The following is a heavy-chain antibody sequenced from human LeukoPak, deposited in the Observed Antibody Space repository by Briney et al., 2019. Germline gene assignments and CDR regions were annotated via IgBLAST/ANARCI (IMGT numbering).Heavy chain of an antibody. CDR3: AKNGMYHFDY. Sequence: NASETLSLTCTVSGGSISSSSYYWGWIRQPPGKGLEWIGSIYYSGSTYYNPSLKSRVTISVDTSKNQFSLKLSSLTAADTAVYYCAKNGMYHFDYLGQGTLLNGSS. CDR2: IYYSGST. J-gene: IGHJ4*02. V-gene: IGHV4-39*01. CDR1: GGSISSSSYY. D-gene: IGHD1-1*01.